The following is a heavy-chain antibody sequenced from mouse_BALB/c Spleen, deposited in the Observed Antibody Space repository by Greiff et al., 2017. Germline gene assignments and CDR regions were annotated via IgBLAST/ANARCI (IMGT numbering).Heavy chain of an antibody. Sequence: EVKLMESGGGLVKPGGSLKLSCAASGFTFSSYAMSWVRQTPENRLEWVASISSGGSTYYPDSVKGRFTISRDNARNILYLQMSSLRSEDTAMYYCARSETTATYWYFDVWGAGTTVTVSS. CDR3: ARSETTATYWYFDV. CDR1: GFTFSSYA. CDR2: ISSGGST. J-gene: IGHJ1*01. D-gene: IGHD1-2*01. V-gene: IGHV5-6-5*01.